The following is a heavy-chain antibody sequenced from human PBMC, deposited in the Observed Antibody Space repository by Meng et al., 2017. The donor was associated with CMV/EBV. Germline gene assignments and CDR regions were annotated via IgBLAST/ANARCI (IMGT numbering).Heavy chain of an antibody. D-gene: IGHD2-21*01. CDR2: INHSGST. CDR1: GGSFSDYC. CDR3: ARSVVVIATRRGYFDL. V-gene: IGHV4-34*01. Sequence: GGSFSDYCWSWIRQPPGKGLEWIGEINHSGSTNYNPSLKSRVTISVDTSKNQFSLKLSSVTAADTAVYYCARSVVVIATRRGYFDLWGRGTLVTVSS. J-gene: IGHJ2*01.